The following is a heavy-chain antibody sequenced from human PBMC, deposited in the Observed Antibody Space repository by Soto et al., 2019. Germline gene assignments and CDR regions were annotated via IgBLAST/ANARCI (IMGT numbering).Heavy chain of an antibody. CDR3: ARGQYYYDSSGYYYDGDWFDP. J-gene: IGHJ5*02. CDR1: GYPFTGYY. V-gene: IGHV1-2*04. D-gene: IGHD3-22*01. Sequence: ASVKVSCKASGYPFTGYYMHWVRQAPGQGLEWMGWINPNSGGTNYAQKFQGWVTMTRDTSISTAYMELSRLRSDDTAVYYCARGQYYYDSSGYYYDGDWFDPWGQGTLVTVSS. CDR2: INPNSGGT.